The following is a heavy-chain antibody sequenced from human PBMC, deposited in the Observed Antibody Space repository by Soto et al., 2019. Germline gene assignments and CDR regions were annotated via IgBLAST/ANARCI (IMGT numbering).Heavy chain of an antibody. V-gene: IGHV1-18*04. Sequence: ASVKVSCKASGYTFTGYYMHWVRQAPGQGLEWMGWISAYNGNTNYAQKLQGRVTMTTDTSTSTAYMELRSLRSDDTAVYYCARGGYCSSTSCPGLNYYYYYGMDVWGQGTTVTVSS. CDR1: GYTFTGYY. CDR2: ISAYNGNT. CDR3: ARGGYCSSTSCPGLNYYYYYGMDV. D-gene: IGHD2-2*01. J-gene: IGHJ6*02.